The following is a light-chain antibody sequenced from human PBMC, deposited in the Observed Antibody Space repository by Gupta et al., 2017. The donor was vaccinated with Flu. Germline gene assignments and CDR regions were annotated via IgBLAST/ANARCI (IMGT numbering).Light chain of an antibody. CDR3: QSADNSGTYVV. V-gene: IGLV3-25*03. CDR2: KDT. CDR1: TLSTQY. Sequence: SYELTQPPSVSVSPGQTATITCSGNTLSTQYTYWHQQKPGQAPLLVIFKDTERPSGIPERFSGSNSGTTVTLTISGVQAEDEAAYYCQSADNSGTYVVFGGGTKLTV. J-gene: IGLJ3*02.